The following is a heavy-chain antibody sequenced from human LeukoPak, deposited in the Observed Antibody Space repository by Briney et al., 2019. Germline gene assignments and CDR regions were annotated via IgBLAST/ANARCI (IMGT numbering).Heavy chain of an antibody. CDR1: GFTVSSNY. Sequence: GGSLRLSCAASGFTVSSNYMSWVRQAPGKGLEWVSVIYIGGSTYYADSVKGRFTISRDNSKNTLYLQMNSLRAEDTAVYYCARVSGSSSRLFDYWGQGTLVTVSS. CDR3: ARVSGSSSRLFDY. V-gene: IGHV3-66*01. CDR2: IYIGGST. D-gene: IGHD6-13*01. J-gene: IGHJ4*02.